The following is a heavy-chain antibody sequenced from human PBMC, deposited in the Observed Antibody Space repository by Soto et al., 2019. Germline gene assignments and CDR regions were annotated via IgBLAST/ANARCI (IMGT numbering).Heavy chain of an antibody. V-gene: IGHV3-15*01. CDR1: GFNFHDVW. J-gene: IGHJ2*01. CDR3: VRILQYFGAPRAYFDL. D-gene: IGHD3-10*01. Sequence: GGSLRLSCAVSGFNFHDVWMSWVRQTPGKGLEWVGRIQSKADGGTAEYGTPLKGRATISRDDSTNTLDLLMNNLKTEDTGVYFCVRILQYFGAPRAYFDLWGRGTLVTVSS. CDR2: IQSKADGGTA.